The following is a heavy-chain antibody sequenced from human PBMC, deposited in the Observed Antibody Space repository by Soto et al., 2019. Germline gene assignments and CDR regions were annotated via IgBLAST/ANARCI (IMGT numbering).Heavy chain of an antibody. J-gene: IGHJ3*02. CDR3: AKDRTVTTWGGSGAFDI. D-gene: IGHD4-17*01. V-gene: IGHV3-23*01. Sequence: GGSLRLSCAASGFTFSSYAMSWVRQAPGKGLEWVSAISGSGGSTYYADSVKGRFTISRDNSKNTLYLQMNSLRAEDTAVYYCAKDRTVTTWGGSGAFDIWGQGTMVTVSS. CDR2: ISGSGGST. CDR1: GFTFSSYA.